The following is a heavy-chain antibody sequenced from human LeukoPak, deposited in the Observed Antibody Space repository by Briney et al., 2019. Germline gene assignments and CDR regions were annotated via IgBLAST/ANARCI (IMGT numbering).Heavy chain of an antibody. V-gene: IGHV3-23*01. CDR3: TKEGDGSGYSYADY. J-gene: IGHJ4*02. CDR1: GFTFSGYA. CDR2: ITQSGGTT. D-gene: IGHD3-22*01. Sequence: GRSLRLSCAASGFTFSGYAMSWVRQAPGKGLEWVSTITQSGGTTYYAGSVKGRFTISRDDSKNTLYLQMNSLRAGDTAVYYCTKEGDGSGYSYADYWGQGTLVTVSS.